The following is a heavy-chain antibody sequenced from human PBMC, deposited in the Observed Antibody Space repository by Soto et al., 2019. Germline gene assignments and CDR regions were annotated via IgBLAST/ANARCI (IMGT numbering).Heavy chain of an antibody. CDR3: ARTYGSGPNWFDP. D-gene: IGHD3-10*01. CDR1: GGSISSGGYS. CDR2: IYHSGST. J-gene: IGHJ5*02. Sequence: SETLSLTCAVSGGSISSGGYSWSWIRQPPGKGLEWIGYIYHSGSTYYNPSLKSRVTISVDRSKNQFSLKLSSVTAADTAVYYCARTYGSGPNWFDPWGQGTLVTVPQ. V-gene: IGHV4-30-2*01.